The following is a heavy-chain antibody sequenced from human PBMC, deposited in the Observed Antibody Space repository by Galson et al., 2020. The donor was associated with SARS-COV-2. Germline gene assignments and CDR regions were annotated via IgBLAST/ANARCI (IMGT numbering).Heavy chain of an antibody. CDR2: FDPEDGET. CDR3: ATLRVCTGTCLRYSGGGDV. J-gene: IGHJ6*02. V-gene: IGHV1-24*01. D-gene: IGHD1-7*01. CDR1: GYTLTELS. Sequence: ASVKVSCKVSGYTLTELSMHWVRQAPGKGLEWMGGFDPEDGETIYAQKFQGRVTMTEDTSTDTAYMELSSLRSEDTAVYYCATLRVCTGTCLRYSGGGDVWGQGTTVTV.